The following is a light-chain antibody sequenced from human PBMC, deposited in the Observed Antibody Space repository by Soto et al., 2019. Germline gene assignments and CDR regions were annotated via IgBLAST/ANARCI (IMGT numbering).Light chain of an antibody. CDR3: GAWDSSLSVVV. V-gene: IGLV1-51*01. Sequence: QSVLTQPPSVSAAPGQKVTISCSGSSANIGSNYVSWYQHLLGTAPKLVIYDSDKRPSEIPDRFSGSKSGTSATLDITGLQTGDEADYYCGAWDSSLSVVVFGGGTKLTVL. CDR2: DSD. J-gene: IGLJ2*01. CDR1: SANIGSNY.